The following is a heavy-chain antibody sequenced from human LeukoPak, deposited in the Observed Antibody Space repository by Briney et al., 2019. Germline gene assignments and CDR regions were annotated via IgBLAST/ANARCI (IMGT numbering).Heavy chain of an antibody. D-gene: IGHD1-1*01. V-gene: IGHV3-7*01. Sequence: GGSLRLSCAPSGFTFSTYWMTWVRLAPGKGLEWVANIKQDGSEEYYVDSVKGRFTISKDNAKNSLYLQMNSPRVEDTAVYYCARHIDWKFDYWGQGTLVTVSS. CDR2: IKQDGSEE. J-gene: IGHJ4*02. CDR1: GFTFSTYW. CDR3: ARHIDWKFDY.